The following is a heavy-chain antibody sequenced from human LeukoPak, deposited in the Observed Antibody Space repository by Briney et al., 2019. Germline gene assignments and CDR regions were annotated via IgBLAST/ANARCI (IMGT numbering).Heavy chain of an antibody. CDR1: GITFSRSA. D-gene: IGHD3-10*01. Sequence: GGSLRLSCVASGITFSRSAMTWVRQAPGKGLEWVSTINDSGSGTYNTDSVKGRFTISRANSRNTLFLQMNSLRAEDTAVYYCAKKGYYGSGSSTYYYGMDVWGQGTTVTVSS. CDR2: INDSGSGT. CDR3: AKKGYYGSGSSTYYYGMDV. J-gene: IGHJ6*02. V-gene: IGHV3-23*01.